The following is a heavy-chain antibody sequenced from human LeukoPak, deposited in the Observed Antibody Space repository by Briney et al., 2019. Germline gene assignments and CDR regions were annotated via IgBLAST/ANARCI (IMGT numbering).Heavy chain of an antibody. Sequence: SETLSLTCTASGGSISSYYWSWIRQPPGKGLEWIGYIYYSGSTNYNPSLKSRVTISVGTSKNQFSLKLSSVTAADTAVYYCARDLPPLTGDAFDIWGQGTMVTVSS. CDR1: GGSISSYY. CDR3: ARDLPPLTGDAFDI. D-gene: IGHD7-27*01. V-gene: IGHV4-59*01. J-gene: IGHJ3*02. CDR2: IYYSGST.